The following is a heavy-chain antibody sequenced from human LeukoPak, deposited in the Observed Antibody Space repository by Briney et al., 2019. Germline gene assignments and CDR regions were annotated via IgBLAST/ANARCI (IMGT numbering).Heavy chain of an antibody. Sequence: PGRSLRLSCAASGFTFSSYAMHWVRQASGKGLEWVAVISYDGSNKYYADSVKGRFTISRDNSKNTLYLQMNSLRAEDTAVYYCAVGVYINYGGLFDYWGQGTLVTVSS. J-gene: IGHJ4*02. D-gene: IGHD5/OR15-5a*01. CDR2: ISYDGSNK. V-gene: IGHV3-30*04. CDR1: GFTFSSYA. CDR3: AVGVYINYGGLFDY.